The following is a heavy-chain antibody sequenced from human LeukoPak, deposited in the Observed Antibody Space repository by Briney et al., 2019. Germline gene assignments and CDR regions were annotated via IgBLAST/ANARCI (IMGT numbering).Heavy chain of an antibody. D-gene: IGHD3-22*01. V-gene: IGHV4-39*07. CDR3: ARVSHDYYDSLWYFDY. J-gene: IGHJ4*02. CDR2: IYYSGST. CDR1: GGSINSSRSY. Sequence: SETLSLTCTVSGGSINSSRSYWGWIRQPPGKGLEWIGSIYYSGSTNYNPSLKSRVTISVDTSKNQFSLKLSSVTAADTAVYYCARVSHDYYDSLWYFDYWGQGTLVTVSS.